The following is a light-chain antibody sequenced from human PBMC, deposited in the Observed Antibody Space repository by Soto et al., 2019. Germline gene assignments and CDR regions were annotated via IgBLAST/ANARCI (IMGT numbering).Light chain of an antibody. J-gene: IGKJ3*01. CDR2: DAS. CDR1: QDINNC. CDR3: QQYDNLPLT. V-gene: IGKV1-33*01. Sequence: DIPMTQTPSSLSASVGDRVTITFQAIQDINNCLNWYHHKPGKAPNLLIYDASNLETGVPSRFSGSGSGTHVTLTISSLQAEDTATYYCQQYDNLPLTVGPGTKVEIK.